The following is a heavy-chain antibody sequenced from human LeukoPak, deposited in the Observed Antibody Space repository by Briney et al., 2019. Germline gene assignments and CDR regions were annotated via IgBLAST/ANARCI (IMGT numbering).Heavy chain of an antibody. CDR2: VYHDGST. CDR1: GGSISSGGYY. V-gene: IGHV4-31*03. J-gene: IGHJ3*02. Sequence: SETLSLTCIVSGGSISSGGYYWSWIRQHPGKGLEWIGYVYHDGSTYYNPSLKSRVITSVDTSKNQFSLKLSPVTAADTAVYYCARRSGSDGFDIWGQGTAVTVSS. CDR3: ARRSGSDGFDI. D-gene: IGHD1-26*01.